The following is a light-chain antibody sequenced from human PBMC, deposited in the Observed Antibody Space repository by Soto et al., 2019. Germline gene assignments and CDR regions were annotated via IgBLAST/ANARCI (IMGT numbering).Light chain of an antibody. Sequence: DIQMTQSPSNLPASVGDRVTITCRASQSISSYLAWYQQKPGKAPKLLIYKASSLDSGVPSRFSGSGSGTEFTLTISSLQPDDVANYYCQQYNTYSTFGQGTKVEIK. J-gene: IGKJ1*01. CDR1: QSISSY. CDR2: KAS. V-gene: IGKV1-5*03. CDR3: QQYNTYST.